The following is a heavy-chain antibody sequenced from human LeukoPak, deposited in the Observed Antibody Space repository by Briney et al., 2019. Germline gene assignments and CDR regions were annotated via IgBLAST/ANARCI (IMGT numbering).Heavy chain of an antibody. J-gene: IGHJ5*02. Sequence: SETLSLTCTVSGGSISSGSYYWSWIRQPAGKGLEWIGRIYTSGSTNYNPSLKSRVIISVDTSKNQFSLKLSSVTAADTAVYYCARGRPGYSSGWTQPPNWFDPWGQGTLVTVSS. D-gene: IGHD6-19*01. CDR1: GGSISSGSYY. CDR2: IYTSGST. V-gene: IGHV4-61*02. CDR3: ARGRPGYSSGWTQPPNWFDP.